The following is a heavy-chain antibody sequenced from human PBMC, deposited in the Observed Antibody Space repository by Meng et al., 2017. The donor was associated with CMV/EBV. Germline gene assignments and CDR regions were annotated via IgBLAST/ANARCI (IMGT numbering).Heavy chain of an antibody. CDR1: GGSIRSYY. J-gene: IGHJ1*01. Sequence: VLAPVPAPGPVNPPRPLSVPCTVSGGSIRSYYWSWIRQPPGKGLEWIGYIYYSGSTNYNPSLKSRVTISVDTSKNQFSLKLSSVTAADTAVYYCASTIGGVFQHWGQGTLVTVSS. CDR2: IYYSGST. CDR3: ASTIGGVFQH. V-gene: IGHV4-59*01. D-gene: IGHD3-10*01.